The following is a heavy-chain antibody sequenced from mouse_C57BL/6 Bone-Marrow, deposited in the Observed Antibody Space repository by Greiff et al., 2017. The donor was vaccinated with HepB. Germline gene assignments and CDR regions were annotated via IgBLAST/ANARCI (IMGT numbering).Heavy chain of an antibody. D-gene: IGHD1-1*01. CDR2: IYPRSGNT. V-gene: IGHV1-81*01. J-gene: IGHJ2*01. CDR1: GYTFTSYG. Sequence: QVQLKQSGAELARPGASVKLSCKASGYTFTSYGISWVKQRTGQGLEWIGEIYPRSGNTYYNEKFKGKATLTADKSSSTAYMELRSLTSEDSAVYFCARRDYYGSALFDYWGQGTTLTVSS. CDR3: ARRDYYGSALFDY.